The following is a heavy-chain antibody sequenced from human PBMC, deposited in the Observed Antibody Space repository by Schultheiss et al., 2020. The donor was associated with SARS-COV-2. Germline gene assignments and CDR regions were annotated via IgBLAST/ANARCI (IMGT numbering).Heavy chain of an antibody. CDR2: ISYDGSNK. V-gene: IGHV3-30*18. CDR3: AKDRAIVVVGVTYYYYGMDV. CDR1: GFTFSSYG. J-gene: IGHJ6*02. Sequence: GGSLRLSCAASGFTFSSYGMHWVRQAPGKGLEWVAVISYDGSNKYYADSVKGRFTISRDNSKNTLYLQMNSLRAEDTAVYYCAKDRAIVVVGVTYYYYGMDVWGQGTTVTVSS. D-gene: IGHD1-26*01.